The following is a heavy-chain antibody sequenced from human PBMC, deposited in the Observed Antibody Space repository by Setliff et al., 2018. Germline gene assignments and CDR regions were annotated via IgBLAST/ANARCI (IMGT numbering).Heavy chain of an antibody. CDR1: GFTFSDYY. D-gene: IGHD1-26*01. CDR3: VGGRGWLPDY. J-gene: IGHJ4*02. V-gene: IGHV3-74*03. Sequence: PGRSLRLSCAASGFTFSDYYMSCVRQDPGKGLVWVSRVNDDGSSAMYADSVKGRFTISRDNAKNSLYLQMNSLRVEDTALYYCVGGRGWLPDYWGQGTRVTVSS. CDR2: VNDDGSSA.